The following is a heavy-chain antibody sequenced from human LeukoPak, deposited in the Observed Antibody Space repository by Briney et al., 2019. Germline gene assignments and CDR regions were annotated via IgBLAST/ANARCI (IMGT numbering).Heavy chain of an antibody. Sequence: ASVKVSCKASGYTFTSYDINWVRQATGQGLEWMGWMNPNSGNTGYAQKFQGRVTITRNTSISTAYMELSSLRPEDTAVYYCARTEGATTGMDVWGKGTTVTVSS. CDR1: GYTFTSYD. D-gene: IGHD1-26*01. CDR3: ARTEGATTGMDV. J-gene: IGHJ6*04. V-gene: IGHV1-8*03. CDR2: MNPNSGNT.